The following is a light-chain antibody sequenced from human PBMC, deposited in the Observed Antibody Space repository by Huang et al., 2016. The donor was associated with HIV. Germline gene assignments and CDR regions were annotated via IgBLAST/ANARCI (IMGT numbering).Light chain of an antibody. Sequence: ETVMTQSPVTLSVSPGDRASLSCRSSQIVSSHLDWYQQKPGQAPRLLIYAASTRANGGPARFSGSGAGTEFTLTISTLQAEDSAVFYCQQYNDFRSTFGPGTRVEIK. V-gene: IGKV3-15*01. CDR2: AAS. CDR1: QIVSSH. CDR3: QQYNDFRST. J-gene: IGKJ3*01.